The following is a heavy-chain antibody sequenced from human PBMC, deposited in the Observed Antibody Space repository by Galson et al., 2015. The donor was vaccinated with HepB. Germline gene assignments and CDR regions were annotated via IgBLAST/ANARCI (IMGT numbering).Heavy chain of an antibody. CDR1: GYIFTNYG. CDR2: ISVNNGDT. Sequence: SVKVSCKASGYIFTNYGISWVRQAPRQGLEWMGWISVNNGDTNYAQNLQGRVTMTTDTSTTTAFMEVRSLRSDDTAVYYCARARYSSSPPDYWGQGTLVTVS. V-gene: IGHV1-18*01. CDR3: ARARYSSSPPDY. J-gene: IGHJ4*02. D-gene: IGHD6-19*01.